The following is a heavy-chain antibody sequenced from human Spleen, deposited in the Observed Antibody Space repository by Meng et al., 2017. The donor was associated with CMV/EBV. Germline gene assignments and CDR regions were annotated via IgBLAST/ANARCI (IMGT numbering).Heavy chain of an antibody. D-gene: IGHD3-22*01. Sequence: SVKVSCKASGGTFSSYAISWVRQAPGQGLEWMGGIVPFFGAPKYAQKFQGRITITTDEFTTTAYMELSSLRSEDTAVYYCASSYYYDSSGYVYFDFWGQGTTVTVSS. CDR3: ASSYYYDSSGYVYFDF. CDR2: IVPFFGAP. J-gene: IGHJ4*02. CDR1: GGTFSSYA. V-gene: IGHV1-69*05.